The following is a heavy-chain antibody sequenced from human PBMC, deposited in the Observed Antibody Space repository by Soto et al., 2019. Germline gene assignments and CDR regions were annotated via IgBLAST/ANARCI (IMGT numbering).Heavy chain of an antibody. D-gene: IGHD6-13*01. CDR3: ATYSSSWRADTQIFDY. V-gene: IGHV3-30-3*01. CDR2: ISYDGSNK. CDR1: GFTFSSYA. J-gene: IGHJ4*02. Sequence: QVQLVESGGGVVQPGRSLRLSCAASGFTFSSYAMHWVRQAPGKGLEWVAVISYDGSNKYYADSVKGRFTISRDNSKNTLYLHMNSLRAEDTAVYYCATYSSSWRADTQIFDYWGQGTLVTVSS.